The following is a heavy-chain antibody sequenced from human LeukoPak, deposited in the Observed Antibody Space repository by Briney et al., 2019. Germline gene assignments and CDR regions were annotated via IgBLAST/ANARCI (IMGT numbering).Heavy chain of an antibody. CDR3: AKDPDAYYYYYMDV. CDR1: EFSVGSNY. J-gene: IGHJ6*03. V-gene: IGHV3-66*01. Sequence: PGGSLRLSCAASEFSVGSNYMTWVRQAPGKGLEWVSLIYSGGSTYYADSVKGRFTISRDNSKNTLYLQMNSLRAEDTAVYYCAKDPDAYYYYYMDVWGKGTTVTVSS. CDR2: IYSGGST.